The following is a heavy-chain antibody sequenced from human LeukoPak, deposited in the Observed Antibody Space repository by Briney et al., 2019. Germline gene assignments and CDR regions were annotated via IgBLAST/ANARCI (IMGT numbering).Heavy chain of an antibody. Sequence: GGSLRLSCAASGFTVSGNYMTWVRQAPGKGLEWVSVIYSSGSTYYSDSVKGRFTISRDKSKNTLYLQMNSLRAEDTALYYCARQSTLDYWGQGTLVTVSS. CDR3: ARQSTLDY. V-gene: IGHV3-53*01. J-gene: IGHJ4*02. CDR1: GFTVSGNY. CDR2: IYSSGST. D-gene: IGHD5/OR15-5a*01.